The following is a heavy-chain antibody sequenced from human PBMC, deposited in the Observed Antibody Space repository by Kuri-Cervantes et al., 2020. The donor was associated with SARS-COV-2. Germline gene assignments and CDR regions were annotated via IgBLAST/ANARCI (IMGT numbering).Heavy chain of an antibody. CDR1: GFSLSTSGVG. CDR3: AHRPGDSWSGYLDY. J-gene: IGHJ4*02. V-gene: IGHV2-5*02. Sequence: SGPTLVKPTQTLTLTCTFSGFSLSTSGVGVGWIRQPPGKALEWLALIYWDDDKRYSPSLKSRLTITRDTSKNQVVLTMTNMDPVDTATYYCAHRPGDSWSGYLDYWGQGTLVTVSS. CDR2: IYWDDDK. D-gene: IGHD3-3*01.